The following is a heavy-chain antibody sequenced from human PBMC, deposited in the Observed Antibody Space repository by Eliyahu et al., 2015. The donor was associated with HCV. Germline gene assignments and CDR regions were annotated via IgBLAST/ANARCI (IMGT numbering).Heavy chain of an antibody. J-gene: IGHJ4*02. CDR2: IYWDDDA. CDR3: AHTSDTFGESFDY. V-gene: IGHV2-5*02. CDR1: GFSLNTRGVG. D-gene: IGHD3-10*01. Sequence: QITLXESGPTAVKPTQTXTLTCTFSGFSLNTRGVGVGWIRQPPGEALGWLALIYWDDDARYSPSLESRLTITKDTXKNQVVLTMTNMDSVDTATYYCAHTSDTFGESFDYWGQGTLVTVSS.